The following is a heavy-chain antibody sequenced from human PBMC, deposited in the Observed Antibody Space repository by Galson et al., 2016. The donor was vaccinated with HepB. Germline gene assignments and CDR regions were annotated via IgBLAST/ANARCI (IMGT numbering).Heavy chain of an antibody. CDR3: AGYSGNSV. CDR2: IFGRGNT. D-gene: IGHD4-23*01. Sequence: SLRLSCAAAGFTVSDNHVTWIRQAPGKGLECVSVIFGRGNTYYADSVEGRFTISRDNARNTVYLQMSSLRTEDTAVYYCAGYSGNSVWGQGTLVTVSS. V-gene: IGHV3-53*01. J-gene: IGHJ4*02. CDR1: GFTVSDNH.